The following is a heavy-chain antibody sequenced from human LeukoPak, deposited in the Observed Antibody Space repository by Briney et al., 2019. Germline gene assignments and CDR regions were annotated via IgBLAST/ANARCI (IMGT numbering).Heavy chain of an antibody. CDR2: IYTSGRT. V-gene: IGHV4-4*07. CDR3: ARTIVGASYSPYFDY. CDR1: GGSISSYY. Sequence: SETLSLTCTVSGGSISSYYWSWIRQPAGKGLEWIGRIYTSGRTNYNPSLKSRVTMSVDTSKNQFSLKLSSVTAADTAVYYCARTIVGASYSPYFDYWGQGTRVTVSS. D-gene: IGHD1-26*01. J-gene: IGHJ4*02.